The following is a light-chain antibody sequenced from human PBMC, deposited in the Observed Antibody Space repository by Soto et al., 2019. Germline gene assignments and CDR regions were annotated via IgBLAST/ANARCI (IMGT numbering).Light chain of an antibody. Sequence: DIQMTQSPSSLSASVGDTVTITCRASQGISNSLAWFQQKPGRVPQFLIYAASTLQPGVPPRFSGSGSGTDFTLTISSLQPEDVATYYWQNYNSAPLTFGPGTRVDIK. CDR1: QGISNS. CDR3: QNYNSAPLT. J-gene: IGKJ3*01. V-gene: IGKV1-27*01. CDR2: AAS.